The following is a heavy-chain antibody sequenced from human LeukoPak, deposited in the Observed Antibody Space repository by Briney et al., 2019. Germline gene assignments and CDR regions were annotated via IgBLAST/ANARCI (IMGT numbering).Heavy chain of an antibody. D-gene: IGHD6-13*01. CDR1: GDSVSSVSHY. CDR2: VYSSGST. Sequence: SETLSLTCTVSGDSVSSVSHYWSWIRQPPGRGLEWIGYVYSSGSTNYNPSLKSRVTISVDTSKNQFSLKLSSVTAADTAVYYCARDLAAGGYFDYWGQGTLVTVSS. V-gene: IGHV4-61*01. J-gene: IGHJ4*02. CDR3: ARDLAAGGYFDY.